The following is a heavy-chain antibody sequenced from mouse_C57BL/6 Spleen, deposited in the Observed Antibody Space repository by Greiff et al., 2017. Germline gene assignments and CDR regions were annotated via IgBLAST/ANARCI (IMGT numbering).Heavy chain of an antibody. CDR3: VREGDWDRYYAMDY. J-gene: IGHJ4*01. Sequence: EVHLVESGGGLVQPKGSLKLSCAASGFTFNTYAMHWVRQAPGKGLEWVARIRSKSSNYATYYADSVKDRFTISRDDSQSMLYLQMNNLKTEDTAMYYCVREGDWDRYYAMDYWGQGTSVTVSS. CDR1: GFTFNTYA. D-gene: IGHD4-1*01. V-gene: IGHV10-3*01. CDR2: IRSKSSNYAT.